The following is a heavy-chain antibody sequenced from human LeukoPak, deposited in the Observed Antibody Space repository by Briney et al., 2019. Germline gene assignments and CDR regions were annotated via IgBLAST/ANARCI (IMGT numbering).Heavy chain of an antibody. V-gene: IGHV1-46*01. D-gene: IGHD3-9*01. CDR3: ARGKLRYFDWSHTLAEYFQH. J-gene: IGHJ1*01. CDR1: GYTFTSYY. CDR2: INPSGGST. Sequence: ASVKVSCKASGYTFTSYYMHWVRQAPGQGLEWMGIINPSGGSTSYAQKFQGRVTMTRDTSTSTVYMELSSLRSEDTAVYYCARGKLRYFDWSHTLAEYFQHWGQGTLVTVSS.